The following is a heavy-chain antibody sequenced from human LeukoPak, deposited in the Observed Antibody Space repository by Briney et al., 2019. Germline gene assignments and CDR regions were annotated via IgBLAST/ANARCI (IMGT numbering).Heavy chain of an antibody. CDR3: AKEADDWYPRPFDY. J-gene: IGHJ4*02. Sequence: GGSLRLSCAASGFTFSNYAMTWVRQAPGKGLEWVSAIGGSGDSTYYADSVKGRFTISRDNSKNTLYLQMNSLTAEDTAVYYCAKEADDWYPRPFDYWGQGTLVTVSS. CDR2: IGGSGDST. D-gene: IGHD3-9*01. CDR1: GFTFSNYA. V-gene: IGHV3-23*01.